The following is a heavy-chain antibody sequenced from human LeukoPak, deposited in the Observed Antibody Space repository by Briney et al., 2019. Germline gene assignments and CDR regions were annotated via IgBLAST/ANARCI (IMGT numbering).Heavy chain of an antibody. CDR3: ARPGRDGYNYSPWGWYYYYYMDV. CDR2: INHSGST. CDR1: GGSLSAYY. V-gene: IGHV4-34*01. Sequence: SETLSLTCAVYGGSLSAYYWTWIRQPPGKGLEWIGEINHSGSTNYNPSLKSRVTISVDTSKNQFSLKLSSVTAADTAVYYCARPGRDGYNYSPWGWYYYYYMDVWGKGTTVTISS. D-gene: IGHD5-24*01. J-gene: IGHJ6*03.